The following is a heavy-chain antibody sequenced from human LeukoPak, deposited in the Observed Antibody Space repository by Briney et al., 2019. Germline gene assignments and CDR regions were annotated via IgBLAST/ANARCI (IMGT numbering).Heavy chain of an antibody. J-gene: IGHJ6*04. CDR1: GFTFSSYG. V-gene: IGHV3-30*18. D-gene: IGHD2-2*01. CDR2: ISYDGSNK. Sequence: PGRSLRLSCAASGFTFSSYGMHWVRQAPGKGLEWVAVISYDGSNKYYADSVEGRFTISRDNSKNTPYLQMNSLRAEDTAVYYCAKSQTPVVPAAMSGMDVWGKGTTVTVSS. CDR3: AKSQTPVVPAAMSGMDV.